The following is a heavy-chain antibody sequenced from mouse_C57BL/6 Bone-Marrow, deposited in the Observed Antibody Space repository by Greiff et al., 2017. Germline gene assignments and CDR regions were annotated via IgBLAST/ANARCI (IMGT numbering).Heavy chain of an antibody. CDR3: AREEVHFDY. CDR2: IDPSDSYH. V-gene: IGHV1-50*01. CDR1: GYTFTSYW. Sequence: VKLQQPGAELVKPGASVKLSCKASGYTFTSYWMQWVKQRPGQGLEWIGEIDPSDSYHNYNQQFKGKATLTVDTSSSTAYMQLSSLTSEDSAVYYCAREEVHFDYWGQGTTLTVSS. J-gene: IGHJ2*01.